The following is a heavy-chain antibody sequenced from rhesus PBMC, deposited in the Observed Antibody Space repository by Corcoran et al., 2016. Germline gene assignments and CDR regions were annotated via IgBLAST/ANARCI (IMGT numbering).Heavy chain of an antibody. D-gene: IGHD4-17*01. V-gene: IGHV4S12*01. CDR1: GGSISSGYYY. Sequence: QVQLQESGPGVVKPSETLSLTCAVSGGSISSGYYYWSWIRQPPGKGLEWIGGIYSNSESTNYNPSLKSRVTISKDTSKNQFSLKLSSLTTADTAVYYCARTSVTPYWYFDLWGPGTPITISS. CDR3: ARTSVTPYWYFDL. J-gene: IGHJ2*01. CDR2: IYSNSEST.